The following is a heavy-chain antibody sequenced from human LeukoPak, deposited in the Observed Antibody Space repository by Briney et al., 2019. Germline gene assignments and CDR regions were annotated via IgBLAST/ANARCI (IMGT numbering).Heavy chain of an antibody. D-gene: IGHD3-22*01. Sequence: SETLSLTCTVSGGSINYYYWMWIRQPPGKGLEWIGYIYYSGGTHYNPSLKSRVTMSVDTSKNQFSLKLTAVTAADTAVYYCASAHYYDSSGYDYWGQGTLVTVSS. J-gene: IGHJ4*02. V-gene: IGHV4-59*01. CDR2: IYYSGGT. CDR1: GGSINYYY. CDR3: ASAHYYDSSGYDY.